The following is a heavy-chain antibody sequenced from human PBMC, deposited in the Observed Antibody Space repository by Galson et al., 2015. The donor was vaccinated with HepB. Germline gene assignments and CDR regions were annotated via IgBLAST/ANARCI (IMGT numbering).Heavy chain of an antibody. CDR1: GFTFSSYA. CDR3: AKGREYYDFWSGYWFDY. CDR2: ISGSGGST. Sequence: SLRLSCAASGFTFSSYAMSWVRQAPGKGLEWVPAISGSGGSTYYADSVKGRFTISRDNSKNTLYLQMNSLRAEDTAVYYCAKGREYYDFWSGYWFDYRGQGTLVTVSS. V-gene: IGHV3-23*01. J-gene: IGHJ4*02. D-gene: IGHD3-3*01.